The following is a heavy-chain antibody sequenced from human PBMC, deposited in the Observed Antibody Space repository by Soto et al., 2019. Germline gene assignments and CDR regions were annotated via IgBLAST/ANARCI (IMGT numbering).Heavy chain of an antibody. CDR3: ARDGAVAGNTNFDY. D-gene: IGHD6-19*01. J-gene: IGHJ4*02. CDR2: INAGNGYT. CDR1: GYAFTNFA. Sequence: GASVKVSCKASGYAFTNFAMHWVRQAPGQRLEWMGWINAGNGYTKYSQKFQGRVTITRDTSASTAYMELSSLRSEDTAVYYCARDGAVAGNTNFDYWGQGTLVTVSS. V-gene: IGHV1-3*01.